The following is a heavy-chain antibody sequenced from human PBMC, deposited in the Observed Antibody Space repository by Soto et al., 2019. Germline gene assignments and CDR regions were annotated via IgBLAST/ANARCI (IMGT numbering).Heavy chain of an antibody. V-gene: IGHV4-59*01. J-gene: IGHJ4*02. CDR2: IYHSGTI. Sequence: SETRSLTCTVSGGSISGYYWSWMRQPPGQGLEWIGYIYHSGTIRYNPSLESRVTISVDTSKNQFSLKLASVTAADTAVYYCARTQMATLYFDYWGQGTLVTVSS. D-gene: IGHD5-12*01. CDR1: GGSISGYY. CDR3: ARTQMATLYFDY.